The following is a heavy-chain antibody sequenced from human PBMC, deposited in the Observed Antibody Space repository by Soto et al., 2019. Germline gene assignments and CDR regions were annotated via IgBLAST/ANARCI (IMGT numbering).Heavy chain of an antibody. J-gene: IGHJ6*02. CDR2: IIPIFGTA. Sequence: SVKVSCKASGGTFSSYAISWVRQAPGQGLEWMGGIIPIFGTANYAQKFQGRVTITADESTSTAYMELSSLRSEDTAVYYCARVVPPGYCISTSCSVYYYYYYGMDVWGQGTTVTVSS. D-gene: IGHD2-2*01. CDR1: GGTFSSYA. CDR3: ARVVPPGYCISTSCSVYYYYYYGMDV. V-gene: IGHV1-69*13.